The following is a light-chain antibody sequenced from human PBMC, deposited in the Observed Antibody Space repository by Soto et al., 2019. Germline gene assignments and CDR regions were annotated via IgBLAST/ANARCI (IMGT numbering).Light chain of an antibody. CDR1: QSIGGS. J-gene: IGKJ1*01. Sequence: EIVMTQSPATLSVSTGERATLSCRASQSIGGSLAWYQQKPGQAPSLLIYGASNRATGVPARFSGSGSGTDFTLTISSLQSEDFAVYYCQQYSNWWAFGQGTKVEIK. CDR2: GAS. V-gene: IGKV3-15*01. CDR3: QQYSNWWA.